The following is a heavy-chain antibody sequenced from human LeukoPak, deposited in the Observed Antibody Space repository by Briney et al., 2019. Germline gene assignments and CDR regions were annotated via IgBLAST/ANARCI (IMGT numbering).Heavy chain of an antibody. D-gene: IGHD3-3*01. J-gene: IGHJ6*03. Sequence: PGGSLRLSCAASGFTFSSYAMHWVRQAPGKGLEWVAVISYDGSNKYYADSVKGRFTISRGNSKNTLYLQMNSLRAEDTAVYYCARDRFTQAYMDVWGKGTTVTVSS. V-gene: IGHV3-30-3*01. CDR2: ISYDGSNK. CDR1: GFTFSSYA. CDR3: ARDRFTQAYMDV.